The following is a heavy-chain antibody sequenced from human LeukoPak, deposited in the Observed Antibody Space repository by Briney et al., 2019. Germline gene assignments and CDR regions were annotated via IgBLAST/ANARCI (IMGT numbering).Heavy chain of an antibody. Sequence: PSETLSLTYSVSGGSIRKYYWSWIRQPPGKGLEWIGYIYYIGTTNYNPSLKSRVTISVDTSTDQFSLKLKSVTAADTAVYYCAREGWFGEPLTYFDYWGPGALVAVSS. J-gene: IGHJ4*02. D-gene: IGHD3-10*01. CDR1: GGSIRKYY. V-gene: IGHV4-59*01. CDR2: IYYIGTT. CDR3: AREGWFGEPLTYFDY.